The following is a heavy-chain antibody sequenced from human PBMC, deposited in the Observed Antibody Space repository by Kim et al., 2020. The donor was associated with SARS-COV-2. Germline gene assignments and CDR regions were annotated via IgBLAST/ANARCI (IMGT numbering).Heavy chain of an antibody. D-gene: IGHD3-10*01. CDR1: GFTFGDYA. CDR3: TRYVTMDWVDP. J-gene: IGHJ5*02. V-gene: IGHV3-49*03. CDR2: IRSKAYGGTT. Sequence: GGSLRLSCTASGFTFGDYAMSWFRQAPGKGLEWVGFIRSKAYGGTTEYAASVKGRFTISRDESKSIAYLQMNSLKTEDTDVYYCTRYVTMDWVDPWGQGTLVTVSS.